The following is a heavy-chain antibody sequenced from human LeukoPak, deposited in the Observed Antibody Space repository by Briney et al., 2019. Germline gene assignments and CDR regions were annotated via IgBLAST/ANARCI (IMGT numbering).Heavy chain of an antibody. CDR3: VVRYGY. D-gene: IGHD2-15*01. CDR1: GFIFSSYS. J-gene: IGHJ4*02. V-gene: IGHV3-48*04. Sequence: PGGSLRLSCAASGFIFSSYSMNWVRQAPGKGLEWVSYISSSGNTIYYADSVKGRFTISRDNAKNSLYLQMNSLRAEDTAVYYGVVRYGYWGQGTLVTVSS. CDR2: ISSSGNTI.